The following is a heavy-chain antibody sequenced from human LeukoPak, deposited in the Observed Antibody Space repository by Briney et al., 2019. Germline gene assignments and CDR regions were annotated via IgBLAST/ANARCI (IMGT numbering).Heavy chain of an antibody. CDR2: IYYSGST. CDR3: AREPHHCSSTSCYSHFEY. J-gene: IGHJ4*02. V-gene: IGHV4-59*01. D-gene: IGHD2-2*02. CDR1: GGSISSYY. Sequence: SETLSLTCTVSGGSISSYYWSWIRQPPGKGLEWIGYIYYSGSTNYNPSLKSRVTMSVDTSKNQFSLKLSSVTAADTAVYYCAREPHHCSSTSCYSHFEYWGQGTLVTVSS.